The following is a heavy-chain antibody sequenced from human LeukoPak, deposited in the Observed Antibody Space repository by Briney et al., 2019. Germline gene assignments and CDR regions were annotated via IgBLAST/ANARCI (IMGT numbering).Heavy chain of an antibody. CDR2: ISGSGGST. CDR3: AKVASYAVPAAIYFDY. Sequence: GGSLRLSCVASGFSLSDYWMHWVRQAPGKGLEWVSAISGSGGSTYYADSVKGRFTISRDNSKNTLYLQMNSLRAEDTAVYYCAKVASYAVPAAIYFDYWGQGTLVTVSS. J-gene: IGHJ4*02. D-gene: IGHD2-2*01. V-gene: IGHV3-23*01. CDR1: GFSLSDYW.